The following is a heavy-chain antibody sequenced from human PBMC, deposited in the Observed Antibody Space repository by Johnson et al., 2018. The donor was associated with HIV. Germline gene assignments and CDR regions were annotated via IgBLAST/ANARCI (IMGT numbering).Heavy chain of an antibody. J-gene: IGHJ3*01. CDR3: ARDPLENDYI. Sequence: VQLVESGGGLVQPGGSLRLSCAASGFTVSRNYMNWVRQAPGKGLEWVSVIYSGGSTYYTDSVKGRFTISRDSSKNTLYLQMNSLRAEDTAVYYCARDPLENDYIWGQGTMVSVSS. D-gene: IGHD3-16*01. CDR1: GFTVSRNY. CDR2: IYSGGST. V-gene: IGHV3-66*02.